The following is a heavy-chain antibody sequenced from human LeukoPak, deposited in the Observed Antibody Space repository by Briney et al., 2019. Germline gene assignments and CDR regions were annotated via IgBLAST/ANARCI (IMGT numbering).Heavy chain of an antibody. D-gene: IGHD6-13*01. CDR2: ISAYNGNT. J-gene: IGHJ4*02. Sequence: GASVKVSCKASGYTFTTYGISWVRQAPGQGPEWMGWISAYNGNTNYAQKLQGRVTMTTDTSTSTAYMELRSLRSDDTAVYYCARDRGYSSNWYSDYWGQGTLVTVSS. V-gene: IGHV1-18*01. CDR3: ARDRGYSSNWYSDY. CDR1: GYTFTTYG.